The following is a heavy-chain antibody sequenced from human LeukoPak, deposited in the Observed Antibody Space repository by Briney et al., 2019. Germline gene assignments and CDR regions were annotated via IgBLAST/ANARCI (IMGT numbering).Heavy chain of an antibody. Sequence: GGSLRLSCAASGFTFSGHSMNWVRQAPGRGLEWVAYIGSSSSTIYYADSVKGRFTISRDNVKNSVFLQMNTLRDEDTAVYYCARSGCGWGGGCYNYRNAFDIRGQGTMVTVSS. V-gene: IGHV3-48*02. CDR1: GFTFSGHS. J-gene: IGHJ3*02. D-gene: IGHD5-24*01. CDR2: IGSSSSTI. CDR3: ARSGCGWGGGCYNYRNAFDI.